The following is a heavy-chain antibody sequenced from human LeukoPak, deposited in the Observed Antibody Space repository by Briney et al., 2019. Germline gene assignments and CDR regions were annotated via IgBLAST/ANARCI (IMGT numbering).Heavy chain of an antibody. V-gene: IGHV1-2*02. CDR1: GYTFTGYY. CDR3: ARGPILITFGGPRGRFDP. CDR2: INPNSGGT. D-gene: IGHD3-16*01. J-gene: IGHJ5*02. Sequence: GASVKVSCKASGYTFTGYYMHWVRQAPGQGLEWMGWINPNSGGTNYAQKFQGRVTMTRDTSISTAYMELSRLKSDDTAVYYCARGPILITFGGPRGRFDPWGQGTLVTVSS.